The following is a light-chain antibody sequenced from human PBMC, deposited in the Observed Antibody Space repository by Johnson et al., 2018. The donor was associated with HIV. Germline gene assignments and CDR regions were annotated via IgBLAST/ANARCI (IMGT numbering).Light chain of an antibody. CDR3: GTWDTSRRAV. J-gene: IGLJ1*01. V-gene: IGLV1-51*01. CDR2: DNN. CDR1: SSNIGNNY. Sequence: QSVLTQPPSVSAAPGQKVTISCSGSSSNIGNNYVSWYQQLPGTAPKLLIYDNNKRPSGIPDRFSGSKSGTSATLGITGLQTGDEADYYCGTWDTSRRAVFGTGTKVTVL.